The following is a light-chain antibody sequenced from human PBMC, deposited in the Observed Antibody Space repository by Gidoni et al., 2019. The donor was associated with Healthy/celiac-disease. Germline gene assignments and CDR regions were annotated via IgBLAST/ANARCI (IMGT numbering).Light chain of an antibody. V-gene: IGLV4-69*01. CDR3: QTWGTGMGV. Sequence: QLVLPQSPSASASLGASVKLTCTLSSGHSSYAIAWHQQQPEKGPRYLMKVNIDGSHSKGDGSPDRFSGSSSGAERYLTSASLQSEDEADYYCQTWGTGMGVFGGGTKLTVL. J-gene: IGLJ3*02. CDR2: VNIDGSH. CDR1: SGHSSYA.